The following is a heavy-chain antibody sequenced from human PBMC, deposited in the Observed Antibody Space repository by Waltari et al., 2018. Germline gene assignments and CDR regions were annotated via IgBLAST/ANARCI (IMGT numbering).Heavy chain of an antibody. CDR3: ARVPGSGVVVVAAVDYYYYYGMDV. D-gene: IGHD2-15*01. CDR1: GGSINSSNW. Sequence: QVQLQESGPGLVKPSGTLSLTCAVSGGSINSSNWWSWVRQPPGKGLEWIGEIYHSGSTNYNPSLKSRVTISVDKAKNQFSLKLSSVTAADTAVYYCARVPGSGVVVVAAVDYYYYYGMDVWGQGTTVTVSS. CDR2: IYHSGST. J-gene: IGHJ6*02. V-gene: IGHV4-4*02.